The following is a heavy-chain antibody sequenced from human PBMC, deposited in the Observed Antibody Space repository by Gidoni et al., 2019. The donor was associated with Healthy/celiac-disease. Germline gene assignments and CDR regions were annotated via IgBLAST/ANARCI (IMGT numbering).Heavy chain of an antibody. J-gene: IGHJ4*02. CDR1: GDSFTSYW. CDR2: IDPSDSYN. CDR3: ARDSGSYLGY. V-gene: IGHV5-10-1*03. Sequence: EVQLVQSVTEAKQPGESLRISCKDSGDSFTSYWISWVRQMPGKGLEWMGRIDPSDSYNNYSPSFQGNVTISADKSISTAYLQWSSLKASDTAMYYWARDSGSYLGYWGQGTLVTVSS. D-gene: IGHD1-26*01.